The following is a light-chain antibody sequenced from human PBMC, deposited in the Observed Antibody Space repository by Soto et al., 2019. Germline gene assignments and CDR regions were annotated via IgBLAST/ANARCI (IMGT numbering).Light chain of an antibody. J-gene: IGKJ2*01. CDR1: QGITNC. CDR2: DAS. V-gene: IGKV1-13*02. CDR3: QQFIAYPHS. Sequence: AIQLTQSPSSLSASVGDTVTITCRASQGITNCLAWYQQTPGKPPKVLIYDASTLESGVTSRFSSSGSGTDFTLTISILQPDDFGSYYCQQFIAYPHSFGQGTKLEIK.